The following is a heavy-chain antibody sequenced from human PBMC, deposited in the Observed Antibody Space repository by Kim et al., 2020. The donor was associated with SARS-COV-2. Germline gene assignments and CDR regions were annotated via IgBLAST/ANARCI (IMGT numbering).Heavy chain of an antibody. D-gene: IGHD3-3*01. CDR1: GFTFSSYA. CDR3: AKDTTRITIFGVVIQHRAGEGAFDI. Sequence: GGSLRLSCAASGFTFSSYAMSWVRQAPGKGLEWVSAISGSGGSTYYADSVKGRFTISRDNSKNTLYLQMNSLRAEDTAVYYCAKDTTRITIFGVVIQHRAGEGAFDIWGQGTMVTVSS. V-gene: IGHV3-23*01. CDR2: ISGSGGST. J-gene: IGHJ3*02.